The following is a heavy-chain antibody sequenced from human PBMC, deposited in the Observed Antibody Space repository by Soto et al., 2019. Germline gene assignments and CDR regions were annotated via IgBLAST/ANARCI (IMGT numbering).Heavy chain of an antibody. J-gene: IGHJ6*01. CDR1: GGSISSGYY. D-gene: IGHD3-3*02. CDR3: ARDAPVALAVTNYMDV. V-gene: IGHV4-31*03. CDR2: IYYSGNT. Sequence: SETLSLTCTVSGGSISSGYYWSWIRQYPGKGLEWIGYIYYSGNTSYNPYLKSRVPISLDTYKSKFSPKLESVTAADTAVYYCARDAPVALAVTNYMDVWGHGPTLTVS.